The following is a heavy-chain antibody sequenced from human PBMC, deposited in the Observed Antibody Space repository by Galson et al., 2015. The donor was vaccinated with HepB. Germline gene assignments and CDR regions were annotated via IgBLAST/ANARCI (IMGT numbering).Heavy chain of an antibody. CDR2: ISGSGDST. CDR1: GFTFSNYG. Sequence: SLRLSCAAFGFTFSNYGLSWVRQAPGKGLEWVSSISGSGDSTFYADSVKGRFTISRDNSRDTLYLQMNSLRVEDTAVYYCVKELEPTFYGVRRGGHFDYWGQGNLVTVSS. D-gene: IGHD1-1*01. CDR3: VKELEPTFYGVRRGGHFDY. V-gene: IGHV3-23*01. J-gene: IGHJ4*02.